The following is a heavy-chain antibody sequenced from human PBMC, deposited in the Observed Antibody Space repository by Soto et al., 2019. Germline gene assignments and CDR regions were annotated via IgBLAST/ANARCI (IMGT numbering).Heavy chain of an antibody. CDR3: AKHGTTDY. J-gene: IGHJ4*02. V-gene: IGHV3-30*18. Sequence: HPVGSLRLSCAASGFTFSSYGMHWVRQAPGKGLEWVAVISYDGSNKYYADSVKGRFTISRDNSKNTLYLQMNSLRAEDTAVYYCAKHGTTDYWGQGTLVTVSS. CDR1: GFTFSSYG. D-gene: IGHD1-1*01. CDR2: ISYDGSNK.